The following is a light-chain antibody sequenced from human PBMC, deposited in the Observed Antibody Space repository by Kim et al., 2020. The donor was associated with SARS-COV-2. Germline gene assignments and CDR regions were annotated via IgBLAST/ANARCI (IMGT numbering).Light chain of an antibody. CDR3: QHYSRFPYT. J-gene: IGKJ2*01. CDR1: ENINTW. V-gene: IGKV1-5*03. CDR2: LAS. Sequence: SASLGDRVTITCRASENINTWLAWYRQKPGKAPNLLIYLASTLETGVPPRFSGSGSGTEFTLTINSLQPDDFATYYCQHYSRFPYTFGQGTKLEIK.